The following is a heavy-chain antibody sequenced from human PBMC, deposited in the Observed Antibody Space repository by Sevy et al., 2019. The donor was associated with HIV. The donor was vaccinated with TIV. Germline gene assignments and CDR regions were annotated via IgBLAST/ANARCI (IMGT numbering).Heavy chain of an antibody. CDR1: GDSITRYF. V-gene: IGHV4-59*01. J-gene: IGHJ5*02. CDR2: MYHSGST. CDR3: ARDYRRDFWSGYSNYFDP. Sequence: SETLSLTCTVSGDSITRYFWSWIRQPPGKGLEWIGYMYHSGSTNYNPSLKRRVSLSIDTSKNEFSLTLNSVTAADTAVYYCARDYRRDFWSGYSNYFDPWGPGILVTVSS. D-gene: IGHD3-3*01.